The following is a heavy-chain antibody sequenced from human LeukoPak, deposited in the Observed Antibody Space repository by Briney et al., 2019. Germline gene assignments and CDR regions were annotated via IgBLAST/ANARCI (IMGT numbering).Heavy chain of an antibody. D-gene: IGHD2-2*01. Sequence: EAGGSLRLSCAASGFTFSSYAMSWVRQAPGKGLEWVSAISGSGGSTYYADSVKGRFTTSRDNSKNTLYLQMNSLRAEDTAVYYCAKDRVVPMGGLVVRYFDYWGQGTLVTVSS. CDR3: AKDRVVPMGGLVVRYFDY. CDR1: GFTFSSYA. J-gene: IGHJ4*02. CDR2: ISGSGGST. V-gene: IGHV3-23*01.